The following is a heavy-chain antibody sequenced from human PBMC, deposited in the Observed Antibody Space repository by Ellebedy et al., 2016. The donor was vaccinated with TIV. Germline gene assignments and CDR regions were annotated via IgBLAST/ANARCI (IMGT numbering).Heavy chain of an antibody. V-gene: IGHV3-20*04. CDR1: GFRFDDYG. CDR2: INWNGGTT. CDR3: ARDMAWGNERVIDAFDI. J-gene: IGHJ3*02. Sequence: GESLKISCAASGFRFDDYGMNWVRQSPGKGLEWVAGINWNGGTTVFADSVRGRFTVSRDNAKNSLYLQMNGLGVEDTAVYFCARDMAWGNERVIDAFDIWGHGTLVTVSS. D-gene: IGHD7-27*01.